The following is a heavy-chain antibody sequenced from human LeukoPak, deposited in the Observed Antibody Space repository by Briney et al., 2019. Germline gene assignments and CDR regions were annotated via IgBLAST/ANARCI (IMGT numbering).Heavy chain of an antibody. Sequence: SETLSLTCAVYGGSHSGYYWNLIRQPAGKGLEWIGEINHSGSTNYNPSLKSRVTISVDTSKNQFSLKLSSVTAADTAVYYCARGRSMDYWGQGTLVTVSS. CDR2: INHSGST. V-gene: IGHV4-34*01. CDR3: ARGRSMDY. J-gene: IGHJ4*02. CDR1: GGSHSGYY.